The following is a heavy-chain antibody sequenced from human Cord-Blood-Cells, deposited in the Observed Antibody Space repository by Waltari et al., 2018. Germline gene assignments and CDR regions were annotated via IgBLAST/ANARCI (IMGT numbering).Heavy chain of an antibody. CDR3: ARTSGVRDAFDI. Sequence: QLQLGQSGAEVKKPGASVKVSCKASGYTFTGNYMHWGRQAPGQGLEWKGWINPNSGGTNYAQKFQGRVTMTRDTSISTAYMELSRLRSDDTAVYYCARTSGVRDAFDIWGQGTMVTVSS. CDR1: GYTFTGNY. CDR2: INPNSGGT. V-gene: IGHV1-2*02. D-gene: IGHD3-10*01. J-gene: IGHJ3*02.